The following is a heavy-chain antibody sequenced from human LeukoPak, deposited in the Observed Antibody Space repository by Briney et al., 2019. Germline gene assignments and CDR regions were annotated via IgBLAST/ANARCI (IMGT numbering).Heavy chain of an antibody. CDR2: INPSGGST. V-gene: IGHV1-46*01. Sequence: ASVKVSCKASGYTFTSYYMHWVRQAPGQGLEWMGIINPSGGSTSYAQEFRGRVTMTRDTSTSTVYMELSSLRSEDTAVYYCAGYGGLRAFDIWGQGTMVTVSS. CDR3: AGYGGLRAFDI. D-gene: IGHD4-17*01. J-gene: IGHJ3*02. CDR1: GYTFTSYY.